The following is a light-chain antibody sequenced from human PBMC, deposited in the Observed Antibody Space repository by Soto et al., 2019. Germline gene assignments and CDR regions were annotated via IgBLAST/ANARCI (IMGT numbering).Light chain of an antibody. CDR2: GAS. Sequence: EIVLTQSPGTLSLSPGERATLSCRASQSVNSNFLAWYQQKPGQTPRLLIYGASSRATGIPDRFSGSGSGTDFTLTISRLESEDFAVYYCQQYGGSPLTFGGGTKVDIK. J-gene: IGKJ4*01. V-gene: IGKV3-20*01. CDR3: QQYGGSPLT. CDR1: QSVNSNF.